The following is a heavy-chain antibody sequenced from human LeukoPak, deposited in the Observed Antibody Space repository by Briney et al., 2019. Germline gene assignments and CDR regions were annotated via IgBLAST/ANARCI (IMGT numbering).Heavy chain of an antibody. V-gene: IGHV3-30-3*01. D-gene: IGHD3-3*01. CDR1: GFTFSSYA. J-gene: IGHJ4*02. Sequence: GRSLRLSCAASGFTFSSYAMHWVRQGPGKGLEWVAVISYDGRQKYYGDSVKGRFTISRDNPKNTLYLQMNSLSDDDTAVYYCARVFLERLTSGYFDSWGQGTLVTVSP. CDR2: ISYDGRQK. CDR3: ARVFLERLTSGYFDS.